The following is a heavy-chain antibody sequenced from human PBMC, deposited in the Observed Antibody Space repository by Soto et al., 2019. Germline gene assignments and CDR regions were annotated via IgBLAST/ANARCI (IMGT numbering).Heavy chain of an antibody. J-gene: IGHJ4*02. Sequence: QITLKESGPTVVKPTETLTLTCTFSGFSLTTSGVGVGWVRQSPGKAPEWLALIYWDDDKRYSTSLKSRLTITKDTSKNQVVLTMATVDPADTATYSCAHRVLRTVFGLVTTTAIYFDFWGQGTPVVVSS. D-gene: IGHD3-3*01. V-gene: IGHV2-5*02. CDR1: GFSLTTSGVG. CDR3: AHRVLRTVFGLVTTTAIYFDF. CDR2: IYWDDDK.